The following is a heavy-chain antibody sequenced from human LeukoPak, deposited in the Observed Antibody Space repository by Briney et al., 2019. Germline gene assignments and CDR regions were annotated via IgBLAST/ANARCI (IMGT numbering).Heavy chain of an antibody. V-gene: IGHV3-30*18. Sequence: GRSLRLSCAASGFTFSSYGMHWVRQAPGKGLEWVAVISYDGSNKYYADSVKGRFTISRDNSKNTLYLQMNSLRAEDTAVYYCAKSIAAAAPPFDYWGQGTLVTVSS. CDR3: AKSIAAAAPPFDY. CDR1: GFTFSSYG. CDR2: ISYDGSNK. D-gene: IGHD6-13*01. J-gene: IGHJ4*02.